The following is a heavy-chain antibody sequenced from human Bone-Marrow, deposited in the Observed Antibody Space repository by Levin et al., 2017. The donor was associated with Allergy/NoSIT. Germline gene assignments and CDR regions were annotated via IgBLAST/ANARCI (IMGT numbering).Heavy chain of an antibody. CDR3: AKDRYCSSTSCLGYFDY. V-gene: IGHV3-30*18. CDR2: ISYDGSNK. CDR1: GFTFSSYG. Sequence: PGGSLRLSCAASGFTFSSYGMHWVRQAPGKGLEWVAVISYDGSNKYYADSVKGRFTISRDNSKNTLYLQMNSLRAEDTAVYYCAKDRYCSSTSCLGYFDYWGQGTLVTVSS. D-gene: IGHD2-2*01. J-gene: IGHJ4*02.